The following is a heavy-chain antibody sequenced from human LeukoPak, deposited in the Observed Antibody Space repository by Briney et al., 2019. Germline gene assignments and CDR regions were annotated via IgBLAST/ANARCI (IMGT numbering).Heavy chain of an antibody. Sequence: GGSLRLSCAASGFTFSDYNMNWVRQAPGKGLEWVSYIGYSSTIIHYADSVKGRLTISRDNAKNSLYLQMNSLRAEDTAVYYCARDRERSCSSSTCYRLDPWGQGTLVTVSS. D-gene: IGHD2-2*01. CDR1: GFTFSDYN. CDR2: IGYSSTII. J-gene: IGHJ5*02. V-gene: IGHV3-48*04. CDR3: ARDRERSCSSSTCYRLDP.